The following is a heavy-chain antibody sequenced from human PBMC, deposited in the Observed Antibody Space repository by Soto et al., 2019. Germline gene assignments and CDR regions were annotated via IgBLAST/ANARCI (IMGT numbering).Heavy chain of an antibody. Sequence: EVHLVESGGGLAQPGGSLRLSCVASGFTFSSYSMSWVRQAPGKGLEWVSYITSTSSPMYYADSVKGRFTISRDNVKNSLYLQMNSLRAEDTAVYYCARPMYGGNFPVDYWGQGTLVTVSS. CDR2: ITSTSSPM. D-gene: IGHD2-21*02. CDR1: GFTFSSYS. J-gene: IGHJ4*02. V-gene: IGHV3-48*01. CDR3: ARPMYGGNFPVDY.